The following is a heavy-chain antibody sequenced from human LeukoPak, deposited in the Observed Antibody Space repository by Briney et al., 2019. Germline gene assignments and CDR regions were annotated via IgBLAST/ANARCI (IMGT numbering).Heavy chain of an antibody. CDR3: ARVTHYYDSSGYYLGAFDI. D-gene: IGHD3-22*01. J-gene: IGHJ3*02. CDR2: IYHSGST. CDR1: GYSISSGYY. V-gene: IGHV4-38-2*02. Sequence: KASETLSLTCTVSGYSISSGYYWGWIRQPPGKGLEWIGSIYHSGSTYYNPSLKSRVTISVDTSKNQFSLKLSSVTAADTAVYYCARVTHYYDSSGYYLGAFDIWGQGTMVTVSS.